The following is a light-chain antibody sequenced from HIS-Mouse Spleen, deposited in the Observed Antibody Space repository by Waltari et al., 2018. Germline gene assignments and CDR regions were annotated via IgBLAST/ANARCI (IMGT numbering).Light chain of an antibody. Sequence: QSALTQPRSVSGSPGQSVPISCTGTSRAAGGYNYVSWYQQHPGKAPKLMSYDVSKRPSGVPDRFSGSKSGNTASLTISGLQAEDEADYYCCSYAGSYTWVFGGGTKLTVL. CDR3: CSYAGSYTWV. CDR1: SRAAGGYNY. J-gene: IGLJ3*02. V-gene: IGLV2-11*01. CDR2: DVS.